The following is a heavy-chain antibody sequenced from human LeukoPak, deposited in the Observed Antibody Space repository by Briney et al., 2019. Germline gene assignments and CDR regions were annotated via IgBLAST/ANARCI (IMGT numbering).Heavy chain of an antibody. D-gene: IGHD6-19*01. CDR2: IYSGVST. Sequence: PGGSLRLSCAASGFTFSINYISCVRRGPGEGLGWGSVIYSGVSTYYADSVKGRFTISRDNYKNTLYLQMNRLRAEDTAVYYCARGASIAVALYYFDYWGQGTLVTVSS. CDR3: ARGASIAVALYYFDY. J-gene: IGHJ4*02. CDR1: GFTFSINY. V-gene: IGHV3-53*01.